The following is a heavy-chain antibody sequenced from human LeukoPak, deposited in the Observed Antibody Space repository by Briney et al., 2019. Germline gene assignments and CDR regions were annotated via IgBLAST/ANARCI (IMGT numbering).Heavy chain of an antibody. Sequence: SETLSLTCTVSGGSISSYYWSWIRQPPGKGLEWFGYIYYSGSTNYNPSLKSRVTISVDTSKNQFSLKLSSVTAADTAVYYCARASLYYYDSSGPKGAFDIWGQGTMVTVSS. CDR3: ARASLYYYDSSGPKGAFDI. D-gene: IGHD3-22*01. CDR1: GGSISSYY. V-gene: IGHV4-59*01. CDR2: IYYSGST. J-gene: IGHJ3*02.